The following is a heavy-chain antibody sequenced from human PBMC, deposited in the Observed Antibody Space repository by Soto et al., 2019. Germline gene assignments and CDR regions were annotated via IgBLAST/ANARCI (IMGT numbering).Heavy chain of an antibody. CDR1: GGSISSGGYY. CDR3: GRDEYYYGSGSYRGGGAFDP. Sequence: SETLSLTCTVSGGSISSGGYYWSWIRQHPGKGLEWIGYIYYSGSTYYNPSLKSRVTISVDTSKKQFSLKLSSVTAAETAGKYCGRDEYYYGSGSYRGGGAFDPWGQGTLVTVSS. J-gene: IGHJ5*02. CDR2: IYYSGST. D-gene: IGHD3-10*01. V-gene: IGHV4-31*03.